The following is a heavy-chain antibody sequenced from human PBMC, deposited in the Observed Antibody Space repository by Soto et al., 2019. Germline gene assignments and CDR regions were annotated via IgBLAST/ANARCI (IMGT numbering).Heavy chain of an antibody. J-gene: IGHJ4*02. CDR3: ARVNGELLWFGLSASFDY. V-gene: IGHV3-48*02. D-gene: IGHD3-10*01. Sequence: GGSLRLSCAASGFTFSSYSMNWVRQAPGKGLEWVSYISSSSSTIYYADSVKGRFTISRDNAKNSLYLQMNSLRDEDTAVYYCARVNGELLWFGLSASFDYWGQGTLVTVSS. CDR2: ISSSSSTI. CDR1: GFTFSSYS.